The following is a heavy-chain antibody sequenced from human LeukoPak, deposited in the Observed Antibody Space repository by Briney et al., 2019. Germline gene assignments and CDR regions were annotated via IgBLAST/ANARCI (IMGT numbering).Heavy chain of an antibody. CDR2: INPNSGGT. Sequence: ASVKVSCKASGYTFTGYYMHWVRQAPGQGLERMGWINPNSGGTNYAQKFQGRVTMTRDTSISTAYMELSRLRSDDTAVYYCARDPDTPMPIDFWGQGTLVTVSS. J-gene: IGHJ4*02. CDR1: GYTFTGYY. CDR3: ARDPDTPMPIDF. D-gene: IGHD5-18*01. V-gene: IGHV1-2*02.